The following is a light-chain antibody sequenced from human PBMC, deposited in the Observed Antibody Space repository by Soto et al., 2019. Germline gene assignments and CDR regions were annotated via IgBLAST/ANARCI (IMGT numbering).Light chain of an antibody. J-gene: IGKJ3*01. CDR1: QSLLDSDGYNY. Sequence: DIVMTQSALSLPVTPGEPASISCRSSQSLLDSDGYNYLNWYLQKPGQSPQLLIYLGSNRASGVPDRFSGSGSGTDFTLKVNTVEAEDVGVYYCMQALQTPFTFGPGTKVHIK. CDR2: LGS. V-gene: IGKV2-28*01. CDR3: MQALQTPFT.